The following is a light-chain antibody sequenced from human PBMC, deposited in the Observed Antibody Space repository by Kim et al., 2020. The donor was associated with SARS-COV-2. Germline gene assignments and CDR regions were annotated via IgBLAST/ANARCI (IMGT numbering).Light chain of an antibody. CDR2: DND. V-gene: IGLV1-51*01. J-gene: IGLJ2*01. Sequence: GQRVTISCSGSISNTGRNYVSWYQQFPGTAPKLVIYDNDKRPSGIPDRFSGSKSGTSATLGITGLQTGDEADYYCETWDSSLRAGVFGGGTQLTVL. CDR3: ETWDSSLRAGV. CDR1: ISNTGRNY.